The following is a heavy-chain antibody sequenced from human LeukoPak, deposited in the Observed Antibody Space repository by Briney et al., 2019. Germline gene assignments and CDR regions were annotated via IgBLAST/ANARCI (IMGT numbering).Heavy chain of an antibody. CDR1: GFSFPNTV. Sequence: GGSLRLSCAASGFSFPNTVMHWVRQAPGKGLEWVAGVSTDGISEHYADSVKGRFTISRDNSKNALYLQMNNLRAEDTAVYYCARDKDSYFDYWGQGTLVTVSS. V-gene: IGHV3-30-3*01. D-gene: IGHD3/OR15-3a*01. J-gene: IGHJ4*02. CDR3: ARDKDSYFDY. CDR2: VSTDGISE.